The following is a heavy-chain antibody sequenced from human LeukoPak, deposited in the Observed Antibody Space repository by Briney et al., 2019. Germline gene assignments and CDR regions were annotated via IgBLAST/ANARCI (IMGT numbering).Heavy chain of an antibody. CDR3: AKNPPADYYDSSGYYPGDI. J-gene: IGHJ3*02. Sequence: PGRSLRLSCAAPGFTFSSYGMHWVRQAPGKGLEWVAVIWYDGSNKYYADSVKGRFTISRDNSKNTLYLQMNSLRADDTAVYYCAKNPPADYYDSSGYYPGDIWGQGTMVTVSS. V-gene: IGHV3-33*03. CDR1: GFTFSSYG. CDR2: IWYDGSNK. D-gene: IGHD3-22*01.